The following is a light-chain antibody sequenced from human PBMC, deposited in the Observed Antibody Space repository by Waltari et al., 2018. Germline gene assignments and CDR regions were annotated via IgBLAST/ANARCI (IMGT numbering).Light chain of an antibody. CDR2: NND. CDR3: AAWDNSLSAWV. J-gene: IGLJ3*02. V-gene: IGLV1-47*01. CDR1: RSTTARTY. Sequence: QPVLTLPPSASGTPGPAVSIPSSGSRSTTARTYAYWYQQLPGTAPKLLIYNNDQRPSEVPHRFFGSKSDTSASLVISGLRSEDEGHYNCAAWDNSLSAWVFGGGTKLT.